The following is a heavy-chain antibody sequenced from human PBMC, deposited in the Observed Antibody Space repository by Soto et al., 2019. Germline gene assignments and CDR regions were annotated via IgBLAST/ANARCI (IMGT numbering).Heavy chain of an antibody. V-gene: IGHV3-30-3*01. D-gene: IGHD3-10*01. J-gene: IGHJ6*02. CDR2: MSYDGSNK. CDR1: GFTFSSYA. Sequence: QVQLVESGGGVVQPGRSRRLCCAASGFTFSSYAIHWVSQAPGKGLEWVAVMSYDGSNKYYADTEKGRFTVSRDNSKNTLSMQMNSLRAEDTAVYYCASDTHDGGGFWEFYCYYGMDVWGQGTTVTVS. CDR3: ASDTHDGGGFWEFYCYYGMDV.